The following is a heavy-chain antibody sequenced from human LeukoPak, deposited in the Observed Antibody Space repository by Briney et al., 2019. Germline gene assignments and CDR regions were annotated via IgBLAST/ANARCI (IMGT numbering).Heavy chain of an antibody. J-gene: IGHJ4*02. V-gene: IGHV3-74*01. D-gene: IGHD6-13*01. CDR1: GFTFSSYW. CDR3: ARGTATTAGIDY. CDR2: INTDGDSA. Sequence: GGSLRLSCAASGFTFSSYWMHWVRQAPGKGLVWVSHINTDGDSATYGHSAKGRFTISRDNAKNTLYLQMNSLRVEDTAVYYCARGTATTAGIDYWGQGTLLTVSS.